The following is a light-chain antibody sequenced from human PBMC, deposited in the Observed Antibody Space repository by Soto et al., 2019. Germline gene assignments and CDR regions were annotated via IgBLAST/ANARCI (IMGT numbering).Light chain of an antibody. CDR3: QESYSALWGT. CDR1: QSIRRS. V-gene: IGKV1-39*01. CDR2: GAS. Sequence: DIQMTQSPSSLSASVGDRVTITCRASQSIRRSLNWYQQKLGKVPKVLIYGASSLQSGVPSRFSGSGSGTDFTLTISSLQPEDFATYYCQESYSALWGTFGQGTKVDIK. J-gene: IGKJ1*01.